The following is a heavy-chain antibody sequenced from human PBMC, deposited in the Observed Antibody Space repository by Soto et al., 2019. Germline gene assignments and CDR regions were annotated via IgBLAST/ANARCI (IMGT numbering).Heavy chain of an antibody. CDR3: AKTDYCSGGSCPPQKYSWFDP. CDR1: GFTFSSYA. CDR2: ISGSGGST. D-gene: IGHD2-15*01. J-gene: IGHJ5*02. Sequence: PGGSLRLSCAASGFTFSSYAMSWVRQAPGKGLEWVSAISGSGGSTYYADSVKGRFTISRDNSKNTLYLQMNSLRAEDTAVYYCAKTDYCSGGSCPPQKYSWFDPWCQGTLVTVSS. V-gene: IGHV3-23*01.